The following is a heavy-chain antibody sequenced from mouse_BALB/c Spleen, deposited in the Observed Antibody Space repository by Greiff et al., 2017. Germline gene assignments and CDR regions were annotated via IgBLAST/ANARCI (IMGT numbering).Heavy chain of an antibody. V-gene: IGHV1-5*01. CDR1: GYTFTSYW. CDR3: TDYRYDRYAMDY. Sequence: EVKVVESGTVLARPGASVKMSCKASGYTFTSYWMHWVKQRPGQGLEWIGALYPGNSDTSYNQKFKGKAKLTAVTSTSTAYMELSSLTNEDSAVYYCTDYRYDRYAMDYWGQGTSVTVSS. J-gene: IGHJ4*01. CDR2: LYPGNSDT. D-gene: IGHD2-14*01.